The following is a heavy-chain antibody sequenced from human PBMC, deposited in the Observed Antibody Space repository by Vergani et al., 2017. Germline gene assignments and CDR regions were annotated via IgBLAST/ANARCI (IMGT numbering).Heavy chain of an antibody. D-gene: IGHD3-10*01. CDR1: GFSLSTSGVG. V-gene: IGHV2-5*01. J-gene: IGHJ4*02. Sequence: QITLKESGPTLVKPTQTLTLTCTFSGFSLSTSGVGVGWIRQPPGKALEWLALIYWNDDKRYSPSLKSRLTITKDTSKNQVVLTMTNMDPVDTATYYCANGGFGELVFDYWGQGTLVTVSS. CDR3: ANGGFGELVFDY. CDR2: IYWNDDK.